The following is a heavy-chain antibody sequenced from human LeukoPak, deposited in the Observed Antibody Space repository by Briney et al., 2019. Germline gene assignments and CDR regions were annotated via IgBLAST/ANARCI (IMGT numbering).Heavy chain of an antibody. Sequence: GASVKVSCKASGYTFTSYYMHWVRQAPGQGLEWMGIINPSGGSTSYAQKFQGRVTMTRDMSTSTVYMELSSLRSEDTAVYYCARDVRRRSIRTVIVVVPDYWGQGTLVTVPS. CDR1: GYTFTSYY. J-gene: IGHJ4*02. V-gene: IGHV1-46*01. CDR3: ARDVRRRSIRTVIVVVPDY. D-gene: IGHD3-22*01. CDR2: INPSGGST.